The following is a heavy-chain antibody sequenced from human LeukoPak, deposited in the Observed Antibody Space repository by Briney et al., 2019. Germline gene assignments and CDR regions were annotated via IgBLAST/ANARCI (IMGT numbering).Heavy chain of an antibody. D-gene: IGHD5-12*01. CDR2: IKRDGSEK. V-gene: IGHV3-7*01. J-gene: IGHJ4*02. Sequence: GGSLRLSCTASGFTLCRHWMIWVRQAPGKGLEWVANIKRDGSEKNYVDSVRGRFTISRDNAKSSLYLQMNSLRAEDTAVYYCAREPNSGYVPWGQGTLVTVSS. CDR1: GFTLCRHW. CDR3: AREPNSGYVP.